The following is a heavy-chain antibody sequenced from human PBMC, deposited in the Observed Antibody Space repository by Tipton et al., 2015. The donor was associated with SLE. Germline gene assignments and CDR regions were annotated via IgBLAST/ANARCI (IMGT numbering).Heavy chain of an antibody. CDR1: GYTFTAYY. Sequence: QSGPEVKKPGASVKVSCKTSGYTFTAYYIQWVRQAPGQGLEWMGWFNPNSGDTNYAQKFRGRVTFTTDTSIATASLELTRLSSDDTALYYCTRDNNGDAFDVWGQGTWVTVSS. D-gene: IGHD1/OR15-1a*01. V-gene: IGHV1-2*02. CDR2: FNPNSGDT. CDR3: TRDNNGDAFDV. J-gene: IGHJ3*01.